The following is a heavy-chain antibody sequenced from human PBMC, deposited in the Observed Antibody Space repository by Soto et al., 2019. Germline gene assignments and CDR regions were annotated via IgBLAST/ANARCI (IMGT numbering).Heavy chain of an antibody. D-gene: IGHD1-26*01. Sequence: QVQLVQSGTEVKKPGASVKVSCKASGYTVTDYYIHWVRQAHGQGLEWMGWIDPKNGGTIYAQKFQDRVTMTRDTSISTAYMDLSRLTSDDTALYYCARDDYGIYPYWGQGPLVTVSS. J-gene: IGHJ4*02. CDR3: ARDDYGIYPY. V-gene: IGHV1-2*02. CDR1: GYTVTDYY. CDR2: IDPKNGGT.